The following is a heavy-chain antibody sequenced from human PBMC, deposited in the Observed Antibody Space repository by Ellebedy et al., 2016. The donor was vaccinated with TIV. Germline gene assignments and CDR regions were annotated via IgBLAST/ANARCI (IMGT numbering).Heavy chain of an antibody. CDR2: INMNTGNP. V-gene: IGHV7-4-1*02. Sequence: ASVKVSYKASGYSFTGYPMNWVRQAPGQGLEWLGWINMNTGNPTYAQGFTGRFDFSLDTSVNTAYLQISGLKVEDTAVYYCARDSRYNWNDWDFYHMDVWGKGTTVTVSS. D-gene: IGHD1-1*01. CDR3: ARDSRYNWNDWDFYHMDV. CDR1: GYSFTGYP. J-gene: IGHJ6*03.